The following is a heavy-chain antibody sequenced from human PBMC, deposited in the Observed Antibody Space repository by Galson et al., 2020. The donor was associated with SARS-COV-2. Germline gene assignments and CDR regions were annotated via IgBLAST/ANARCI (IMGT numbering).Heavy chain of an antibody. CDR3: ARGGNNWNYEHWFDP. CDR1: GFTSSSYA. V-gene: IGHV3-30-3*01. J-gene: IGHJ5*02. D-gene: IGHD1-7*01. CDR2: ISYDGSNK. Sequence: GGSLRLSCAASGFTSSSYAMHWVRQAPGKGLEWVAVISYDGSNKYYADSVKGRFTISRDNSKNMLYLQMNSLRAEDTAVYYCARGGNNWNYEHWFDPWGQGTLVTVSS.